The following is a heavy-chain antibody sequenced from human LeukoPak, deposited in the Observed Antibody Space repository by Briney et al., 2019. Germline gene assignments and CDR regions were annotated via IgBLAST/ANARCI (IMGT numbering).Heavy chain of an antibody. CDR1: GFTLSSYA. CDR2: FSGGDGSP. D-gene: IGHD5-12*01. Sequence: GGSLRLSCVASGFTLSSYAMTWFRQAPGKGLEWVSSFSGGDGSPYHADSVKGRFTISRDNSKSTLYLQMNSLRAEDTAIYYCAKNGWLRSSGLWGDYWGQGALVTVSS. J-gene: IGHJ4*02. V-gene: IGHV3-23*01. CDR3: AKNGWLRSSGLWGDY.